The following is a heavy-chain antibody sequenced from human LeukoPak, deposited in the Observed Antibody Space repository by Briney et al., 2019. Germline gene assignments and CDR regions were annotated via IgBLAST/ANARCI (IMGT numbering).Heavy chain of an antibody. D-gene: IGHD3-10*01. V-gene: IGHV4-59*08. CDR2: ISHSGST. J-gene: IGHJ4*02. CDR3: AWHYSGSGSYFVFDY. Sequence: SESLSLTPTVSGGSISRYYWNWIRQTPRKGLERVGHISHSGSTSYNPSLNSRVAISVDTSKNQFSLRLLSVTAADTAVYYCAWHYSGSGSYFVFDYWGQGTLVTVSS. CDR1: GGSISRYY.